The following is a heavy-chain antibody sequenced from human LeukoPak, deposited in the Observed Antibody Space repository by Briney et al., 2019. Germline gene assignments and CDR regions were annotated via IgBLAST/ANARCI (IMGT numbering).Heavy chain of an antibody. V-gene: IGHV1-24*01. Sequence: ASVKVSCKVSGYTLTELSMHWVRQAPGKGLEWMGGFDPEDGETIYAQKFQGRVTMTEDTSTDTAYMELSSLRSKDTAVYYCARHQTNYDSLEYFDYWGQGTLVTVSS. J-gene: IGHJ4*02. CDR2: FDPEDGET. CDR1: GYTLTELS. D-gene: IGHD3-22*01. CDR3: ARHQTNYDSLEYFDY.